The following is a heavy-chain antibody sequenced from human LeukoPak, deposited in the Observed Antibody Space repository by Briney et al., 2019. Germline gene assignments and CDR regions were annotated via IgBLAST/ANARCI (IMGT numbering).Heavy chain of an antibody. CDR2: IIPIFCTA. CDR3: ARAXTPYCSSTSCYQRGFXY. D-gene: IGHD2-2*01. Sequence: SVKVSCKSSRGTFSSYAISWVRQAPGQGLEWMGGIIPIFCTANYAQKFQGRVTITTDESTSTAYMELSSLRSEDTAVYYCARAXTPYCSSTSCYQRGFXYXXQGTXXTVS. J-gene: IGHJ4*02. CDR1: RGTFSSYA. V-gene: IGHV1-69*05.